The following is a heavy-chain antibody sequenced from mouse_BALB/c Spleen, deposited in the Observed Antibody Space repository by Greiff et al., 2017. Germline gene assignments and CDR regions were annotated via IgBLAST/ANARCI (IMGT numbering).Heavy chain of an antibody. CDR1: GFNIKDTY. D-gene: IGHD2-14*01. J-gene: IGHJ3*01. CDR2: IDPANGNT. Sequence: VHVKQSGAELVKPGASVKLSCTASGFNIKDTYMHWVKQRPEQGLEWIGRIDPANGNTKYDPKFQGKATITADTSSNTAYLQLSSLTSEDTAVYYCARQYDGDAWFAYWGQGTLVTVSA. CDR3: ARQYDGDAWFAY. V-gene: IGHV14-3*02.